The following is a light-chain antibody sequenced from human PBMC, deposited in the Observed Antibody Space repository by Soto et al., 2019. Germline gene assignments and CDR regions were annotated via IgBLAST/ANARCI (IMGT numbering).Light chain of an antibody. Sequence: DIQMTQSPSSLSASVGDRVTITCRASLSISSCLNWYQQKPGKAPKLLIYAASSLQSGVPSRFSGSGSGTDFTLTISSLQPEDFATYYCQQSYSTLYTFGQGTKLEIK. CDR3: QQSYSTLYT. J-gene: IGKJ2*01. CDR2: AAS. V-gene: IGKV1-39*01. CDR1: LSISSC.